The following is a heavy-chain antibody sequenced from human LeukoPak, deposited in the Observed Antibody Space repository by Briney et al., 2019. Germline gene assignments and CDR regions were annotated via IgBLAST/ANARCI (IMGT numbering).Heavy chain of an antibody. CDR2: VNRDGSET. Sequence: GGSLRLSCAASGFTLSNHWMTWVRQVPGRGPEWVANVNRDGSETYYLDSVTGRFTISRDNAKSSLNLQMNSLRAEDTALYYCVRNNAMDVWGQGTAVIVSS. CDR3: VRNNAMDV. CDR1: GFTLSNHW. D-gene: IGHD2-8*01. V-gene: IGHV3-7*03. J-gene: IGHJ6*02.